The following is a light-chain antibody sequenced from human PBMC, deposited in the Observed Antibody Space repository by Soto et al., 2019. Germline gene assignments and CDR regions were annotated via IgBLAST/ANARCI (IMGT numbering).Light chain of an antibody. CDR2: DVT. CDR3: SSYTNKDTLL. V-gene: IGLV2-14*03. CDR1: SSGVGGYDH. Sequence: QSALTQPASVSGSPGQSITISCTGTSSGVGGYDHVSWYQQHPGKAPKLIIYDVTVRPSGISRRFSGSKSDNTASLVVSGLQPEDEPDYYCSSYTNKDTLLFGGGTKLTVL. J-gene: IGLJ3*02.